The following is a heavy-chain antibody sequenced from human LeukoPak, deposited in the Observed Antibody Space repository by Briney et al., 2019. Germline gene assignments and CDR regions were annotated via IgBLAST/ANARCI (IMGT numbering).Heavy chain of an antibody. CDR3: ARIFGADDFWSGFPKDNWFDP. D-gene: IGHD3-3*01. CDR2: IKQDGSEK. Sequence: GGSLRLSCAASGFTFSSYWMSWVRQAPGKGLEWVANIKQDGSEKYYVDSVKGRFTISRDNAKNSLYLQMNSLRAEDTAVYYCARIFGADDFWSGFPKDNWFDPWGQGTLVTVSS. CDR1: GFTFSSYW. V-gene: IGHV3-7*01. J-gene: IGHJ5*02.